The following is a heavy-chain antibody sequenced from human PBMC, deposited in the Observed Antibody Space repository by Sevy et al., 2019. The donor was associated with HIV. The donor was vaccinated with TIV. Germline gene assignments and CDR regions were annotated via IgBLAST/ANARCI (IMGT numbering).Heavy chain of an antibody. D-gene: IGHD6-13*01. CDR1: GGSISSGGYS. J-gene: IGHJ4*02. Sequence: SETLSLTCAVSGGSISSGGYSWSWIRQPPGKGLEWIGYIYHSGSTYYNPSLKSRVTISVDRSKNQFSLKLSSVTAADTAAYYCVAGYSSSWYGRLFDYWGRGTLVTVSS. CDR3: VAGYSSSWYGRLFDY. V-gene: IGHV4-30-2*01. CDR2: IYHSGST.